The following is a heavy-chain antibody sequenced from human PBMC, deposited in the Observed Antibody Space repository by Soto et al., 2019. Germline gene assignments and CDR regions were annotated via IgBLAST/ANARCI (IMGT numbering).Heavy chain of an antibody. CDR2: IYYSGST. Sequence: PSETLSLTCTVSGGSISSYYWSWIRQPPGKGLEWIGYIYYSGSTNYNPSLKSRVTISVDTSKNQFSLKLSSVTAADTAVYYCAREGRDGYNYYYYGMDVWGQGTTVTGSS. CDR3: AREGRDGYNYYYYGMDV. CDR1: GGSISSYY. D-gene: IGHD5-12*01. J-gene: IGHJ6*02. V-gene: IGHV4-59*01.